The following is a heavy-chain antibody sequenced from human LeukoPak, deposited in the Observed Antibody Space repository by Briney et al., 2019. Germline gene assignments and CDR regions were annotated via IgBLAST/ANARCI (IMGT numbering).Heavy chain of an antibody. D-gene: IGHD5-12*01. CDR1: GGSISSYY. CDR3: ASRYSGYDYVDTYFDY. CDR2: IYYSGST. Sequence: SETLSLTCTVSGGSISSYYWSWIRQPPGKGLEWIGYIYYSGSTNYNPSLKSRVTISVDTSKNQFSLKLSSVTAADTAVYYCASRYSGYDYVDTYFDYWGQGTLVTVSS. V-gene: IGHV4-59*01. J-gene: IGHJ4*02.